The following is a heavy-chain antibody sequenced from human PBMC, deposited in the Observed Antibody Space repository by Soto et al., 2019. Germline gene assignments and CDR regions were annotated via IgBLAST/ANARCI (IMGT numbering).Heavy chain of an antibody. CDR3: AREGTSPRHYYYDMDV. CDR1: GGTFSSYA. Sequence: SVKVSCKAPGGTFSSYAISWVRQAPGQGLEWMGGIIPIFGTANYAQKFQGRVTITADESTSTAYMELSSLRSEDTAVYYCAREGTSPRHYYYDMDVWDQGTTVTVSS. D-gene: IGHD2-2*01. V-gene: IGHV1-69*13. J-gene: IGHJ6*02. CDR2: IIPIFGTA.